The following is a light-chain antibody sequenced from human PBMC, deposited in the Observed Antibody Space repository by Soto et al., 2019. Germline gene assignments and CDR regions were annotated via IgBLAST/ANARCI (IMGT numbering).Light chain of an antibody. CDR3: AAWEDTVRNYV. V-gene: IGLV1-47*01. J-gene: IGLJ1*01. CDR1: ISNIGSNY. CDR2: RNN. Sequence: QSVLTQPPSVAGTPGQRVTISCSGSISNIGSNYVSWFQQLPGTAPKVLSSRNNQRPSGVPDRFSGSKSGTSAALALSGFRAEDEAEYYGAAWEDTVRNYVFGTGTKLTVL.